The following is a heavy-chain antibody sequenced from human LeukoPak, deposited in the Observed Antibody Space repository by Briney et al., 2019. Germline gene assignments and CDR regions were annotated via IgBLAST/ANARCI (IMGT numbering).Heavy chain of an antibody. J-gene: IGHJ4*02. Sequence: PGGSLRLSCAASGFTFITYGMHWVRQAPGKGLEWVAVISYDGSNQKYADSVKGRFTISRDNSKNTLYLQMNSLRAEDSAVYYCAKASIRGYCDSSAFDYWGQGTLVTVSS. CDR2: ISYDGSNQ. CDR3: AKASIRGYCDSSAFDY. D-gene: IGHD3-22*01. CDR1: GFTFITYG. V-gene: IGHV3-30*18.